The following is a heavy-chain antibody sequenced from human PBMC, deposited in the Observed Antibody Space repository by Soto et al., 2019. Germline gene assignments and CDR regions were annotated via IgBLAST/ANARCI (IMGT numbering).Heavy chain of an antibody. CDR3: ARESPASSPSQPNNWFDP. V-gene: IGHV3-33*01. D-gene: IGHD6-25*01. Sequence: GGSLRLSCAASGFTFSGYGMHWVRQAPGKGLEWVAVIWYDGSNKYYADSVKGRFTISRDNSKNTLYLQMNSLRAEDTAVYYCARESPASSPSQPNNWFDPWGQGTLVTVSS. CDR1: GFTFSGYG. J-gene: IGHJ5*02. CDR2: IWYDGSNK.